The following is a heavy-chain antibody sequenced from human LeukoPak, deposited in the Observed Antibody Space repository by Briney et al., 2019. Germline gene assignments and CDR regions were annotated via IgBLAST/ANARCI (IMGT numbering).Heavy chain of an antibody. CDR2: IYTTGYT. J-gene: IGHJ5*02. V-gene: IGHV4-61*02. CDR1: GGSISSGSYF. D-gene: IGHD6-13*01. CDR3: ARAMVPAGATGDTWFDP. Sequence: PSQTLSLTCTVSGGSISSGSYFWSWIRQPAGKGLEWIGRIYTTGYTNYNPSLKSRVAMSLDTTENQLSLKLSSVTAAVTALYYCARAMVPAGATGDTWFDPWGRGTLVTVSA.